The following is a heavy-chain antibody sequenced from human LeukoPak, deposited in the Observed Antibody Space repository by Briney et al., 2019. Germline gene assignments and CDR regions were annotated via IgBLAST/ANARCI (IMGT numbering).Heavy chain of an antibody. V-gene: IGHV4-59*01. CDR3: ARDRYYYYGMDA. CDR1: GGSISSYY. Sequence: SETLSLTCTVSGGSISSYYWSWIRQPPGKGLEWIGYIYYSGSTNYNPSLKSRVTIPVDTSKNQFSLKLSSVTAADTAVYYCARDRYYYYGMDAWGQGTTVTVSS. J-gene: IGHJ6*02. CDR2: IYYSGST.